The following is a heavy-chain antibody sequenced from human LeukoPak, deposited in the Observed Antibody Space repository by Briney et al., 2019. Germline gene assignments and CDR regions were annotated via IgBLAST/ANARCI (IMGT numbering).Heavy chain of an antibody. J-gene: IGHJ5*02. CDR1: GGSFSGYY. D-gene: IGHD3-10*01. Sequence: SETLSLTCAVYGGSFSGYYWSWIRQPPGKGLEWIGEINHSGSTNYNPSLESRVTISVDTSKNQFSLKLSSVTAADTAVYYCARGQTVLLWFGELLMYNWFDPWGQGTLVTVSS. CDR3: ARGQTVLLWFGELLMYNWFDP. CDR2: INHSGST. V-gene: IGHV4-34*01.